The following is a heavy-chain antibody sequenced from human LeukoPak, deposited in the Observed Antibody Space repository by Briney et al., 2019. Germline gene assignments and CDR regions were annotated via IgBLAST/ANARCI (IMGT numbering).Heavy chain of an antibody. Sequence: GGSLRLACAPSGFTFSSYDMRWVRQATGKGREWISSLGTAGATYYPASVNDLFTISSENTNNSLYLQINSLRAGDTSVYYCASANPYSTGAFDYWGQGTLVTVSS. V-gene: IGHV3-13*01. J-gene: IGHJ4*02. CDR3: ASANPYSTGAFDY. CDR2: LGTAGAT. D-gene: IGHD4/OR15-4a*01. CDR1: GFTFSSYD.